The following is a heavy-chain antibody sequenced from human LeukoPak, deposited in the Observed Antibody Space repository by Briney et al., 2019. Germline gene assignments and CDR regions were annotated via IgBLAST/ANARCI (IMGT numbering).Heavy chain of an antibody. D-gene: IGHD5-18*01. V-gene: IGHV3-9*01. CDR3: AKEDTATSHDYYYGMDV. Sequence: GGSLRLYCAASGFTFDDYAMHWVRQAPGKGLEWVSGISWNSGSIGYADSVKGRFTISRDNAKNSLYLQMNSLRAEDTALYYCAKEDTATSHDYYYGMDVWGQGTTVTVSS. CDR1: GFTFDDYA. J-gene: IGHJ6*02. CDR2: ISWNSGSI.